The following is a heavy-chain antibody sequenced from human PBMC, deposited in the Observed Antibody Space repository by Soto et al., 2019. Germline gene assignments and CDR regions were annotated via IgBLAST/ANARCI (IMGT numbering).Heavy chain of an antibody. Sequence: GSLRLSCAASGFTFSSYTMNWVRQAPGKGLEWVSTITSISTYIYYADSVKGRFTISRDNAKNSLYLQLSSLRAEDTAVYFCARERARVFDSWGQGTLVTVSS. CDR2: ITSISTYI. J-gene: IGHJ4*02. CDR3: ARERARVFDS. CDR1: GFTFSSYT. V-gene: IGHV3-21*04.